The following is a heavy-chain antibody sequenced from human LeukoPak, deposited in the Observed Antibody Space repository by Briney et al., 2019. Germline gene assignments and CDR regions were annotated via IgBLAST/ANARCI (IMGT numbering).Heavy chain of an antibody. V-gene: IGHV1-8*03. CDR1: GYTFTSYD. CDR3: ARADVGVKDYYYYYMDV. J-gene: IGHJ6*03. CDR2: MNPNSGNT. D-gene: IGHD2-15*01. Sequence: GASVKVSCTASGYTFTSYDINWVRQATGQGLEWMGWMNPNSGNTGYAQKFQGRVTITRNTSISTAYMELSSLRSEDTAVYYCARADVGVKDYYYYYMDVWGKGTTVTVSS.